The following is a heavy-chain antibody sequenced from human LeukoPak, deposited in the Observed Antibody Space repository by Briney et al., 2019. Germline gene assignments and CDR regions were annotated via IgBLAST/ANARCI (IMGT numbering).Heavy chain of an antibody. CDR3: ARTTYGSGSYLFSGYYYYMDV. CDR2: IYSGGST. J-gene: IGHJ6*03. CDR1: GFNFSKYG. D-gene: IGHD3-10*01. V-gene: IGHV3-66*01. Sequence: GGTLRLSCGASGFNFSKYGLSWVRQAPGKGLEWVSVIYSGGSTYYADSVKGRFTISRDNSKNTLYLQMNSLRAEDTAVYYCARTTYGSGSYLFSGYYYYMDVWGKGTTVTISS.